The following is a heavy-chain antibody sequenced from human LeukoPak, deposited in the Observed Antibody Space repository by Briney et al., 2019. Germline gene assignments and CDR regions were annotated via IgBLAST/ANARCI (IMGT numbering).Heavy chain of an antibody. Sequence: SETLSLTCTVSGGSISSYYWSWIRQPPGKGLEWIGYIYYSGSTNYNPSLKSRVTISVDTSKNQFSLKLSSVTAADTAVYYCARAYSGSYYGWGQGTLVTVSS. D-gene: IGHD1-26*01. CDR1: GGSISSYY. CDR3: ARAYSGSYYG. J-gene: IGHJ4*02. CDR2: IYYSGST. V-gene: IGHV4-59*12.